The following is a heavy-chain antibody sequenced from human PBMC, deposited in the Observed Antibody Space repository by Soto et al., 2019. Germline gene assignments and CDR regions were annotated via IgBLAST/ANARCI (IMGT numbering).Heavy chain of an antibody. Sequence: PGGSLRLSCVASGFTFNKYALAWVRQAPGKGLEWVSAISGSGASTYDADSVKGRFNISRDNSNNTLYLQMNSLRAEDTAVYYCAKTPWVITVIYSFEHWGQGTPVNVSS. D-gene: IGHD2-21*01. CDR2: ISGSGAST. V-gene: IGHV3-23*01. J-gene: IGHJ4*02. CDR1: GFTFNKYA. CDR3: AKTPWVITVIYSFEH.